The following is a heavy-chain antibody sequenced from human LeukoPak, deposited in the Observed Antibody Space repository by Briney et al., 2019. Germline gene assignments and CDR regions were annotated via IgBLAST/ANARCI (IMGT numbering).Heavy chain of an antibody. CDR1: GFTFTSHS. J-gene: IGHJ6*03. CDR2: ISSSSSYI. V-gene: IGHV3-21*01. D-gene: IGHD1-26*01. CDR3: ARTIVGATGLDYYYMDV. Sequence: PGGSLRLSCVASGFTFTSHSLNWLRQAPGKGLEWVSSISSSSSYIYYADSVKGRFTISRDNAKNSLYLQMNSLRAEDTAVYYCARTIVGATGLDYYYMDVWGKGTTVTVSS.